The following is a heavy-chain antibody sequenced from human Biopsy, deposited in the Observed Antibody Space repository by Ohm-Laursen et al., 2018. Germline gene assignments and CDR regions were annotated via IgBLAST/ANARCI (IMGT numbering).Heavy chain of an antibody. D-gene: IGHD3-22*01. V-gene: IGHV4-61*03. CDR1: GGSISNNNYY. Sequence: SETLSLTCPVSGGSISNNNYYWGWIRQPPGKGLEWIGYVYYTGSTDYNPSLQSRVTISVDTSKNHFSLRLRSVTPADTAIYYCARDRGFYSDRTVPGYFDLWGHGTLVTVSS. J-gene: IGHJ2*01. CDR3: ARDRGFYSDRTVPGYFDL. CDR2: VYYTGST.